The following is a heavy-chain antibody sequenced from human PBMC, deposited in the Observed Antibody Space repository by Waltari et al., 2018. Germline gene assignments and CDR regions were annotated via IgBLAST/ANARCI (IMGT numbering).Heavy chain of an antibody. CDR2: IYSGGST. CDR3: AKGGGTIRSLPGY. D-gene: IGHD3-3*01. Sequence: EVQLLESGGGLVQPGGSLRLSCAASGFTFSSYALSWVRQAPGKGLECVSVIYSGGSTYYADSVKGRFTISRDNSKNTLYLQMNSLRAEDTAVYYCAKGGGTIRSLPGYWGQGTLVTVSS. V-gene: IGHV3-23*03. CDR1: GFTFSSYA. J-gene: IGHJ4*02.